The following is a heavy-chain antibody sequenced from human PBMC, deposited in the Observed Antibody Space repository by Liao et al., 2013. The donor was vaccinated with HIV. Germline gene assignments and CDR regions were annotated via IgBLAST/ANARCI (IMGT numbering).Heavy chain of an antibody. Sequence: QLQLQESGPGLVKPSGTLSLICTVSGGSISTTDFLWSWVRQPPGRPLEWIGGVYYTGSTYLNPSLEGRVSVSIDTSQNRFSLTLTAVTAADTAVYYCVRDGVGYRDLGGLDPWGQGALVTVSS. V-gene: IGHV4-39*07. CDR3: VRDGVGYRDLGGLDP. D-gene: IGHD5-12*01. CDR1: GGSISTTDFL. CDR2: VYYTGST. J-gene: IGHJ5*02.